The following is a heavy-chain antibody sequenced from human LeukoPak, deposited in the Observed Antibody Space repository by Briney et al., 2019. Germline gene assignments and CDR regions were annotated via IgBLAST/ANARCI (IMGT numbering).Heavy chain of an antibody. CDR1: GGSFSGYY. D-gene: IGHD6-13*01. CDR3: ARGRVAAAGTPGY. V-gene: IGHV4-34*01. Sequence: SETLSLTCAVYGGSFSGYYWSWIRQPPGKGLEWIGEINHSGSTNYNPSLKSRGTISVDTSKNQFSLKLSSVTAADTAVYYCARGRVAAAGTPGYWGQGTLVTVSS. CDR2: INHSGST. J-gene: IGHJ4*02.